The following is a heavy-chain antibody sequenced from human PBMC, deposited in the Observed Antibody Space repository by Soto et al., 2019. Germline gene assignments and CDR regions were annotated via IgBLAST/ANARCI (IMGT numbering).Heavy chain of an antibody. Sequence: PGGSLRLSCAASGFTFSSYGMHWVRQAPGKGLEWVAVISYDGSNKYYADSVKGRFTISRDNSKNTLYLQMNSLRAEDTAVYYCAKDPGTAAGPMDYYYYGMDVWGQGTTVTVSS. CDR3: AKDPGTAAGPMDYYYYGMDV. J-gene: IGHJ6*02. CDR1: GFTFSSYG. V-gene: IGHV3-30*18. D-gene: IGHD6-13*01. CDR2: ISYDGSNK.